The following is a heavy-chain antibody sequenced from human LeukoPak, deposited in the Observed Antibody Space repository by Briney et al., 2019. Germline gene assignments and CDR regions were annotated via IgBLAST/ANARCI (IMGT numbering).Heavy chain of an antibody. Sequence: SETLSLTCTVSGGSISSYYWSWIRQPAGKGLEWIGRIYTSGSTNYNPSLKSRVTMSVDTSKNQFSLKLSSVTAADTAVYYCARGSTLVPRYDRYYYYYGMDVWGQGTTVTVSS. CDR1: GGSISSYY. CDR3: ARGSTLVPRYDRYYYYYGMDV. J-gene: IGHJ6*02. D-gene: IGHD2-2*01. V-gene: IGHV4-4*07. CDR2: IYTSGST.